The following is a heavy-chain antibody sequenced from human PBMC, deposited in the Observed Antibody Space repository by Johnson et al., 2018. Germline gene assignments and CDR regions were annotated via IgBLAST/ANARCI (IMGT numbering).Heavy chain of an antibody. D-gene: IGHD2-2*01. J-gene: IGHJ6*02. CDR2: ISHDGSNT. Sequence: QVQLVESGGGVVQXGRSXRLXCAASKFAFSSYGMHWVRQAPGKGLEWVAVISHDGSNTYYADSVKGRFTISRDNSKNTLYLQINSLRAEDTAGYYCAVFRYCSSSSCYYYGINVWGQGTTVTVSS. CDR1: KFAFSSYG. V-gene: IGHV3-30*03. CDR3: AVFRYCSSSSCYYYGINV.